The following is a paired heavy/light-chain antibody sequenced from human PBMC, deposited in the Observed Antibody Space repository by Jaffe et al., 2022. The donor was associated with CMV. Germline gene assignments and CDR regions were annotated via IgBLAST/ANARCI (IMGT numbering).Heavy chain of an antibody. CDR1: GFTFDDYA. D-gene: IGHD3-3*01. Sequence: EVQLVESGGGLVQPGRSLRLSCAASGFTFDDYAMHWVRQAPGKGLEWVSGISWNSGSIGYADSVKGRFTISRDNAKNSLYLQMNSLRAEDTALYYCAKDGYDFWSPDYYGMDVWGQGTTVTVSS. CDR3: AKDGYDFWSPDYYGMDV. CDR2: ISWNSGSI. J-gene: IGHJ6*02. V-gene: IGHV3-9*01.
Light chain of an antibody. CDR3: GTWDSSLSAGWGV. CDR2: DNN. CDR1: SSNIGNNY. Sequence: QSVLTQPPSVSAAPGQKVTISCSGSSSNIGNNYVSWYQQLPGTAPKLLIYDNNKRPSGIPDRFSGSKSGTSATLGITGLQTGDEADYYCGTWDSSLSAGWGVFGGGTKLTVL. J-gene: IGLJ3*02. V-gene: IGLV1-51*01.